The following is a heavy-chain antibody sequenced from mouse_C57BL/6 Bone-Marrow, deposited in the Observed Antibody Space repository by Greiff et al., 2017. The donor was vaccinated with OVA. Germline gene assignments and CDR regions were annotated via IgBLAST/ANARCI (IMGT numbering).Heavy chain of an antibody. CDR2: ISSGGSYT. Sequence: EVMLVESGGDLVKPGGSLKLSCAASGFTFSSYGMSWVRQTPDKRLEWVATISSGGSYTYYPDSVKGRFTISRDNAKNTLYLQMSSLKSEDTAMDYCARHGDYGSFFDYWGQGTTLTVSS. CDR1: GFTFSSYG. V-gene: IGHV5-6*01. D-gene: IGHD1-1*01. J-gene: IGHJ2*01. CDR3: ARHGDYGSFFDY.